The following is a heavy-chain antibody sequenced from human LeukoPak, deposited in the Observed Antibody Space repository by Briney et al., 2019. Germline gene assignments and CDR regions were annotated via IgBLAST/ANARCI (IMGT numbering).Heavy chain of an antibody. CDR3: ARGRQWLGRPFDY. Sequence: SETLSLTCAVYGGSFSGYYWSWIRQPPGEGLEWIGEINHSGSTNYNPSLKSRVTISVDTSKNQFSLKLSSVTAADTAVYYCARGRQWLGRPFDYWGQGTLVTVSS. V-gene: IGHV4-34*01. CDR1: GGSFSGYY. D-gene: IGHD6-19*01. CDR2: INHSGST. J-gene: IGHJ4*02.